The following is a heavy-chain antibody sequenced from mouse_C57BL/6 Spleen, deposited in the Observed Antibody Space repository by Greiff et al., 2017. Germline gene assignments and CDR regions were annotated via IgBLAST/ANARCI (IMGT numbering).Heavy chain of an antibody. V-gene: IGHV1-26*01. Sequence: VQLQPTGPELVKPGALVKISFKASCYTFPDYYINWVKPSPGKSLEWIGEINPNNGGTSYNQKFKGKATLTVDKSSSTAYMELRSLTSEDSAVYYCARGNYFDYWGQGTTLTVSS. CDR3: ARGNYFDY. CDR2: INPNNGGT. J-gene: IGHJ2*01. CDR1: CYTFPDYY.